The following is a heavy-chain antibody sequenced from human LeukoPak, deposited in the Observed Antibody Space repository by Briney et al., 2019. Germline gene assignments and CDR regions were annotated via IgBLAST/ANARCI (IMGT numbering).Heavy chain of an antibody. D-gene: IGHD3-22*01. V-gene: IGHV4-39*07. CDR2: IYYSGST. J-gene: IGHJ3*02. CDR3: ARVGVGYFDSSDYYRPDAFDI. Sequence: PSETLSLTCTVSDGSISSSSFYWGWIRQPPGKGLEWIGIIYYSGSTNYNPSPKSRVIMSVDMSKNQFSLKLNSVTAADTAVYYCARVGVGYFDSSDYYRPDAFDIWGQGTMVTVSS. CDR1: DGSISSSSFY.